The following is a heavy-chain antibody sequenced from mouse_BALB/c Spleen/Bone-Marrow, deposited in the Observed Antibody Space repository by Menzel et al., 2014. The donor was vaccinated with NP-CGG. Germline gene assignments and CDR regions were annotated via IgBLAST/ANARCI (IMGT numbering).Heavy chain of an antibody. CDR1: GYTFTSYW. Sequence: QVQLQQSGAELVKPGASVKMSCKASGYTFTSYWMHWVEQRPGQGLEWIGVIDPSDSYTSYNQKFKGKATLTVDTSSSTAYMQLSSLTSEDSAVYYCTRRGYYAMDYWGQGTSVTVSS. CDR3: TRRGYYAMDY. CDR2: IDPSDSYT. V-gene: IGHV1S127*01. J-gene: IGHJ4*01.